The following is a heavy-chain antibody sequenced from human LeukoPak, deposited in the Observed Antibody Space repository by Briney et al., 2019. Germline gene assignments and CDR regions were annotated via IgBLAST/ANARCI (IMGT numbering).Heavy chain of an antibody. J-gene: IGHJ4*02. V-gene: IGHV3-30*04. D-gene: IGHD2-15*01. CDR1: GFTFSSYA. Sequence: PGRSLRLSCAASGFTFSSYAMHWVRQAPGKGLEWVEVISYDGSNKYYADSVKGRFTISRDNSKNTLYLQMNSLRAEDTAVYYCARDRDCSGGSCYSGLYFDYWGQGTLVTVSS. CDR3: ARDRDCSGGSCYSGLYFDY. CDR2: ISYDGSNK.